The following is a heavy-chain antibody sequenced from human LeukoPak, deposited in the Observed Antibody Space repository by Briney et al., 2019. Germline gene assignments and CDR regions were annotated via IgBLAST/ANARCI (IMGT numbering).Heavy chain of an antibody. J-gene: IGHJ6*02. CDR1: GGTFSSYA. Sequence: GASVKVSCKASGGTFSSYAISWVRQAPGQGLEWMGGIIPIFGTANYAQKFQGRVTITADESTSTAYMELSSLRSEDTAVYYCARSVGIAAPYGMDVWGQGTTVTVSS. CDR2: IIPIFGTA. V-gene: IGHV1-69*13. D-gene: IGHD6-13*01. CDR3: ARSVGIAAPYGMDV.